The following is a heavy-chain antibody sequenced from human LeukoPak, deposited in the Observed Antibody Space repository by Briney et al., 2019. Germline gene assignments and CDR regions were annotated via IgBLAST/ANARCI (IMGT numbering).Heavy chain of an antibody. CDR2: VYYSGST. CDR1: GGSISSGGYY. J-gene: IGHJ4*02. V-gene: IGHV4-31*03. D-gene: IGHD3-22*01. Sequence: SQTLSLTCTVSGGSISSGGYYWSWIRQHPGKGLEWIGYVYYSGSTYYNPSLKSRVTISVDTSKNQFSLKLSSVTAADTAVYYCARDSDSSGYHDYWGQGTLVTVSS. CDR3: ARDSDSSGYHDY.